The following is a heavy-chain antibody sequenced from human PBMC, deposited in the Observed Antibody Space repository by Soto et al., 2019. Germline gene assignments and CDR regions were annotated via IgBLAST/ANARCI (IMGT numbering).Heavy chain of an antibody. D-gene: IGHD2-15*01. CDR3: VKGSEVARQELDY. Sequence: QVQLVESGGGVVPPGRSLRLSCAASGFSFSNCGMHWVRQAPGKGLEWVAAISFDGNDKYYSESVKGRFTISRDNSKNTLFLQMNSLRVEDTAVYYCVKGSEVARQELDYWGQGTLVTVSS. CDR1: GFSFSNCG. CDR2: ISFDGNDK. J-gene: IGHJ4*02. V-gene: IGHV3-30*18.